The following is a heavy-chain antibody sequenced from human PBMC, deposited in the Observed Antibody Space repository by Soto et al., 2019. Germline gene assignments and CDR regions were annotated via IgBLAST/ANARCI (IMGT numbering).Heavy chain of an antibody. CDR1: GGSISSYY. V-gene: IGHV4-59*01. CDR2: IYYSGST. J-gene: IGHJ5*02. CDR3: ARDYYYDSSGYYYVPWFDP. Sequence: SETLSLTCTVSGGSISSYYWSWIRQPPGKGLEWIGYIYYSGSTNYNPSLKSRVTISVDTSKNQFSLKLSSVAAADTAVYYCARDYYYDSSGYYYVPWFDPWGQGTLVTVSS. D-gene: IGHD3-22*01.